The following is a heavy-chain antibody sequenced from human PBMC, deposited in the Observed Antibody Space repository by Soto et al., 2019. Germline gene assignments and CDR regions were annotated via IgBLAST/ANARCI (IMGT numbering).Heavy chain of an antibody. V-gene: IGHV1-24*01. J-gene: IGHJ4*02. Sequence: ASVKVSCKVSGYTLTGLYMHWVRQAPGKGLEWMGGFDPEDGETIYAQKFQGRVTMTEDTSTDTAYMELSSLRSEDTAVYYCATAGWSYFDYWGQGTLVTVSS. D-gene: IGHD3-3*01. CDR2: FDPEDGET. CDR3: ATAGWSYFDY. CDR1: GYTLTGLY.